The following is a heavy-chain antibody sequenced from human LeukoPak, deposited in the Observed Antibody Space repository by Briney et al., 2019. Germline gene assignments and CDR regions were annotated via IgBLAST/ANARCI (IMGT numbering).Heavy chain of an antibody. CDR3: ARRWPYCSGGSCQTRGGWFDP. J-gene: IGHJ5*02. D-gene: IGHD2-15*01. V-gene: IGHV1-8*02. CDR1: GYTFTGYY. Sequence: ASVKVSCKASGYTFTGYYMHWVRQAPGQGLEWMGWMNPNSGNTGYAQKFQGRVTMTRNTSISTAYMELSSLRSEDTAVYYCARRWPYCSGGSCQTRGGWFDPWGQGTLVTVSS. CDR2: MNPNSGNT.